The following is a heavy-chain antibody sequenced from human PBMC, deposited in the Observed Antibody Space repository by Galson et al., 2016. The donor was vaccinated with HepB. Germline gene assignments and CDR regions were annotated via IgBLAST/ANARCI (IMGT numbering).Heavy chain of an antibody. CDR2: IKKDGSEK. J-gene: IGHJ4*02. CDR1: GFTFSRVW. V-gene: IGHV3-7*01. D-gene: IGHD2-8*02. CDR3: ATWWQTPTSYFGY. Sequence: SLRLSCAASGFTFSRVWMTWVRQAPGKGREWVANIKKDGSEKYYVGSVKGRFTISRDNAQNSLYLKMNSLRAEDTAIYYCATWWQTPTSYFGYWGQGTLVTVSS.